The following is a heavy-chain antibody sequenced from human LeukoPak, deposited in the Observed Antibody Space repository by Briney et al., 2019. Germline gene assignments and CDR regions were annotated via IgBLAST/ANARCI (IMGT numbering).Heavy chain of an antibody. Sequence: SVKVSCKSSGGTFSSYAISWVRQAPGQGLEWMGGIIPIFGTANYAQKFQGRVTITADESTSTAYMELSSLRSEDTAVYYCARGSSRLGQSNWFDPWGQGTLVTVSS. V-gene: IGHV1-69*13. CDR2: IIPIFGTA. J-gene: IGHJ5*02. D-gene: IGHD6-19*01. CDR1: GGTFSSYA. CDR3: ARGSSRLGQSNWFDP.